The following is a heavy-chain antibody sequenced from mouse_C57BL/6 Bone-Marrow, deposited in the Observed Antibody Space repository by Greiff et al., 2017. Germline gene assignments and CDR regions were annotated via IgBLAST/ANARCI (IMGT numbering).Heavy chain of an antibody. CDR2: ISDGGSYT. CDR1: GFTFSSYA. CDR3: ARPTTMITTNWYFDV. V-gene: IGHV5-4*03. J-gene: IGHJ1*03. D-gene: IGHD2-4*01. Sequence: EVKLMVSGGGLVKPGGSLKLSCAASGFTFSSYAMSWVRQTPEKRLEWVATISDGGSYTYYPDNVKGRFTISRDNAKNNLYLQMSHLKSEDTAMYYCARPTTMITTNWYFDVWGTGTTVTVSS.